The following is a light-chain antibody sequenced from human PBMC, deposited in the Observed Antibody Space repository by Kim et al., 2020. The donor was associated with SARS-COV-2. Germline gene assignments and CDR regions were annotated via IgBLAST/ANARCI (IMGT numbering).Light chain of an antibody. CDR1: QNIINW. CDR3: QHFYDLSWT. J-gene: IGKJ1*01. V-gene: IGKV1-5*03. Sequence: ASVGDRVTITCRASQNIINWLAWYQQKAGKAPRILISKASNLESGVPSRFSGSGSGTEFTLTISSLQPDDFATNYCQHFYDLSWTFGQGTKVDIK. CDR2: KAS.